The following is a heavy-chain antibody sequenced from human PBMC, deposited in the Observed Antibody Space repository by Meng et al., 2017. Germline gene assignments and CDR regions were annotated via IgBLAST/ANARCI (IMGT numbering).Heavy chain of an antibody. CDR3: ARDLSWGLNYYYYYGMDV. D-gene: IGHD1-26*01. J-gene: IGHJ6*02. CDR2: VSWNGSRT. V-gene: IGHV3-19*01. Sequence: GESLKISCAASGFTFSNSDMNWVRQAPGKGLEWVSGVSWNGSRTHYADSVKGRFIISRDNSRNFLYQQMNSLRPEDMAVYYCARDLSWGLNYYYYYGMDVWGQGTTVTVSS. CDR1: GFTFSNSD.